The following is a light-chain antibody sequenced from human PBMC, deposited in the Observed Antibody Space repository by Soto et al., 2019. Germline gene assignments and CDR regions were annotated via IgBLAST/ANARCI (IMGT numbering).Light chain of an antibody. CDR2: EVS. CDR3: FSDRSTGILL. Sequence: QSALTQPASVSGSPGQSITISCIGTSSDVGGYNFVSWYQQHPGKAPKLMIYEVSNRPSGVSTRFSGSKSGNTASLTISGLQADDDADSYCFSDRSTGILLFGGGTMLTVL. V-gene: IGLV2-14*01. CDR1: SSDVGGYNF. J-gene: IGLJ2*01.